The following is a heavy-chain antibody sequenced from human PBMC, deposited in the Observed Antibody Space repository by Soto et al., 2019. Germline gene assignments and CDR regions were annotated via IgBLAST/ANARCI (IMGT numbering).Heavy chain of an antibody. Sequence: PGGSLRLSCAASGFTFSSYSMNWVRQAPGKGLEWVSSISSSSSYIYYADSVKGRFTISRDNAKNSLYLQMNSLRAEDTAVYYCARDEWFGELLYYYYYHGMDVWGQGTTVTVS. D-gene: IGHD3-10*01. CDR3: ARDEWFGELLYYYYYHGMDV. V-gene: IGHV3-21*01. CDR1: GFTFSSYS. CDR2: ISSSSSYI. J-gene: IGHJ6*02.